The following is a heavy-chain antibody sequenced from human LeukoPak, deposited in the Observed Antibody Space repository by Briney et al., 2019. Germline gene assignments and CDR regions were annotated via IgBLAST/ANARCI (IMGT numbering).Heavy chain of an antibody. CDR2: IRGSGVTT. CDR3: AKDLYTSLVRVFDY. J-gene: IGHJ4*02. CDR1: GFTFSSCA. V-gene: IGHV3-23*01. D-gene: IGHD6-13*01. Sequence: PGGSLRLSCAASGFTFSSCAMSWVRQAPGKGLEWVSAIRGSGVTTYYADSVKGRFTISRDNSKNTLYLQMNTLSADDTAVYYCAKDLYTSLVRVFDYWGQGTLVTVSS.